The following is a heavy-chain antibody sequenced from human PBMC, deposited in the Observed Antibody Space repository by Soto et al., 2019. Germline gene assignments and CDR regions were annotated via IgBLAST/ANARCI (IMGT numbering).Heavy chain of an antibody. V-gene: IGHV4-4*07. CDR1: GASISTYN. D-gene: IGHD3-10*02. CDR2: MYIIGDT. Sequence: QVQLQESGPGLVKPSETLSLTCTVSGASISTYNWSWIRQPAGKGLEWIGRMYIIGDTKFNPSLKSRVTMSVDTSKNQISLKLRSVTAADTAVYYCARDLWSDGMDVWGPGTTVTVSS. CDR3: ARDLWSDGMDV. J-gene: IGHJ6*02.